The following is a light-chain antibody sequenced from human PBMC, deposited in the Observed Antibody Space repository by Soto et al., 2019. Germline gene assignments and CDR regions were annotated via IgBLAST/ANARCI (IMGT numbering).Light chain of an antibody. CDR2: DVN. J-gene: IGLJ1*01. Sequence: QSALTQPRSVSASPGQSVTISCTGSSIDIGGSKSVSWYQHHPGKAPELIIFDVNRRPSGVPLRFSASESGNTASLTISGLQAEDEADYYCCAYAGSYNLYVFGTGTKVTVL. CDR3: CAYAGSYNLYV. V-gene: IGLV2-11*01. CDR1: SIDIGGSKS.